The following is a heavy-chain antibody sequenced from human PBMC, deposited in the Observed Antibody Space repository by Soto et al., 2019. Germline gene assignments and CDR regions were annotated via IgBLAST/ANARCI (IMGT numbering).Heavy chain of an antibody. V-gene: IGHV3-74*01. CDR1: GFTFSSYW. CDR3: ARGLSGYYGFAY. Sequence: EVQLVESGGGLVQFGGSLRLSCAASGFTFSSYWMHWVRQVPGKGLVWVSRIKGDGTNTGYADSVKGRFTISRDNVKNTLYLQMNSLRAEDTAVYYRARGLSGYYGFAYWGQGTLVTVSS. J-gene: IGHJ4*02. D-gene: IGHD5-12*01. CDR2: IKGDGTNT.